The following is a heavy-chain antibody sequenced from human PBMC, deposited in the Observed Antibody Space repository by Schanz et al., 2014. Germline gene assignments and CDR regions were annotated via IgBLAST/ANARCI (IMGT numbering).Heavy chain of an antibody. Sequence: EVHLVESGGGLVKPGGFLRLSCAASGFTFSSYAMSWVRQAPGKGLEWVSAISGSGGSTYYADSVKGRFTISRDNSKNTLYLQMNSLRAGDAAVYYCARGLIAAAGGAFDYWGQGTLVDVSA. V-gene: IGHV3-23*04. CDR2: ISGSGGST. D-gene: IGHD6-13*01. J-gene: IGHJ4*02. CDR3: ARGLIAAAGGAFDY. CDR1: GFTFSSYA.